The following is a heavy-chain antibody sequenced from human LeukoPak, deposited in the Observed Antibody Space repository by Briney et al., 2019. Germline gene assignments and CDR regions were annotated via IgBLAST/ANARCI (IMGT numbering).Heavy chain of an antibody. J-gene: IGHJ5*02. CDR1: GYFISSGYY. D-gene: IGHD1-26*01. V-gene: IGHV4-38-2*01. CDR2: IYHSGST. CDR3: ARHGSGTYFDP. Sequence: SETLSLTCAVSGYFISSGYYWGWIRQPPGKGLDWIGSIYHSGSTYYNPSLKSRVTISVDTSKNQFSLKVSSVTAADTAVYYCARHGSGTYFDPWGQGTLVTVSS.